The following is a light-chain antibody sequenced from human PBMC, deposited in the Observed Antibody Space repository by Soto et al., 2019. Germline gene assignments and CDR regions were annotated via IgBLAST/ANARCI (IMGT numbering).Light chain of an antibody. V-gene: IGKV3-20*01. Sequence: IGVTQSPDTLSLSPGERATLSCRASQSVSSSFLAWYQQKPGQALRLLIYRASSRATGIPDRFSGSGSGTDFTLTISRLAPEDFAVYYCQQYGSLITFGQGTRLAIK. CDR2: RAS. CDR3: QQYGSLIT. J-gene: IGKJ5*01. CDR1: QSVSSSF.